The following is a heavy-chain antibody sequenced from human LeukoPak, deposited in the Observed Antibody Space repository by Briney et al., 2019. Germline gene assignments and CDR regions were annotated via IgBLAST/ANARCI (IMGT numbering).Heavy chain of an antibody. J-gene: IGHJ4*02. Sequence: PGGSLRLSCAASGFTFSSYDMHWVRQATGKGLEWVSAIGTAGDTYYPGSVKGRFTISRENAKNSLYLQMNSLRAGDTAVYYCARGSDCSSTSCYVDYWGQGTLVTVSS. CDR1: GFTFSSYD. CDR2: IGTAGDT. D-gene: IGHD2-2*01. CDR3: ARGSDCSSTSCYVDY. V-gene: IGHV3-13*01.